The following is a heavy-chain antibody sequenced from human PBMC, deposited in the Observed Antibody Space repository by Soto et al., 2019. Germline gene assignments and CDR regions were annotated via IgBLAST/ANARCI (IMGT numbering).Heavy chain of an antibody. CDR2: INAGNGNT. CDR1: GYTFTSYT. D-gene: IGHD2-2*01. Sequence: QVQLVQSGAEVKKPGASVKVSCKASGYTFTSYTMHWVRQAPGQRLEWMGWINAGNGNTKYSQKFQGRGTITRDTSASTAYMELSSLRSEDTAVYSCARDLGYCSSTSCYLEAFDIWGQGTRVTVSS. J-gene: IGHJ3*02. V-gene: IGHV1-3*01. CDR3: ARDLGYCSSTSCYLEAFDI.